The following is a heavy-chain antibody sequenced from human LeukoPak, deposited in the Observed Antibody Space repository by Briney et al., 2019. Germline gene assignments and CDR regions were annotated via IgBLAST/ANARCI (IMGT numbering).Heavy chain of an antibody. CDR1: GGTFSSYA. D-gene: IGHD3-10*01. CDR2: IIPIFGTA. Sequence: ASVTVSCKASGGTFSSYAISWVRQAPGQGLEWMGGIIPIFGTANYAQKFQGRVTITADESTSTAYMELSSLRSEDTAVYYCARDRFHVSGTYYMDVWGKGTTVTISS. CDR3: ARDRFHVSGTYYMDV. V-gene: IGHV1-69*13. J-gene: IGHJ6*03.